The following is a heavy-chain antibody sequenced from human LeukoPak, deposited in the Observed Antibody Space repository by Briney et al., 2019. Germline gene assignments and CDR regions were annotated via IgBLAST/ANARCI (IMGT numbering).Heavy chain of an antibody. V-gene: IGHV3-23*01. Sequence: SGGSLRLSCAASGFTFSSYAMSWVRQAPGKGLEWVSAISGSGGSTYYADSVKGRFTISRDNSKNTLYLQMNSLRAEDTALYYCAKDRYYDSRNYWGQGTLVTVSS. D-gene: IGHD3-22*01. CDR1: GFTFSSYA. J-gene: IGHJ4*02. CDR2: ISGSGGST. CDR3: AKDRYYDSRNY.